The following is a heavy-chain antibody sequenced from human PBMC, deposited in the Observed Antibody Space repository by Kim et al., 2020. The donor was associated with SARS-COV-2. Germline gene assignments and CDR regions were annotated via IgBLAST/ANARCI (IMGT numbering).Heavy chain of an antibody. CDR3: ARDLSPYGDYWWFDP. CDR2: IYTSGST. V-gene: IGHV4-4*07. J-gene: IGHJ5*02. Sequence: SETLSLTCTVSGGSISSYYWSWIRQPAGKGLEWIGRIYTSGSTNYNPSLKSRVTMSVDTSKNQFSLKLSSVTAADTAVYYCARDLSPYGDYWWFDPWGQGTLVTVSS. D-gene: IGHD4-17*01. CDR1: GGSISSYY.